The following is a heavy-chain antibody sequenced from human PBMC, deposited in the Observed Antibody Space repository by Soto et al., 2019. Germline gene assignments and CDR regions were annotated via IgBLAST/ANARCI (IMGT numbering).Heavy chain of an antibody. CDR3: ARDSSAWPNYFDS. J-gene: IGHJ4*02. Sequence: PGGSLRLSCVASGFSISTHALTWVRQAPGKGLEWVSSFSGRSGDTYYAASVKGRFTVSGDSSKNTVILQMNNLRADDTAVYYCARDSSAWPNYFDSWGQGIQVTVS. CDR2: FSGRSGDT. D-gene: IGHD6-19*01. CDR1: GFSISTHA. V-gene: IGHV3-23*01.